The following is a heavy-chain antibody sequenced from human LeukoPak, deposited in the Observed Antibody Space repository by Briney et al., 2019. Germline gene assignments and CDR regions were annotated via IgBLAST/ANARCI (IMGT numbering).Heavy chain of an antibody. D-gene: IGHD4-11*01. CDR2: ISYDGSNK. V-gene: IGHV3-30*04. Sequence: GGSLRLSCAASGFTFSSYAMHWVRQAPGKGLEWVAVISYDGSNKYYADSVKGRFTISRDNSKNTLYLQMDSPRAEDTAVYYCARERIMTTVNFDYWGQGTLVTVSS. CDR3: ARERIMTTVNFDY. J-gene: IGHJ4*02. CDR1: GFTFSSYA.